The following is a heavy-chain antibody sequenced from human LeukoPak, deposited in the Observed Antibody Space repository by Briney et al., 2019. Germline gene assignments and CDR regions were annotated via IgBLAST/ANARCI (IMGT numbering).Heavy chain of an antibody. Sequence: GGSLRLSCAASGFTFSSYAMSWVRQAPGKGLEWVSSISGSGGNTYYADSVKGPFTISRDNSKNTLYLQMNSLRAEDTAVYYCAKDLRPRIAAAGTPYAEYFQHWGQGTLVAVSS. CDR3: AKDLRPRIAAAGTPYAEYFQH. D-gene: IGHD6-13*01. J-gene: IGHJ1*01. CDR2: ISGSGGNT. CDR1: GFTFSSYA. V-gene: IGHV3-23*01.